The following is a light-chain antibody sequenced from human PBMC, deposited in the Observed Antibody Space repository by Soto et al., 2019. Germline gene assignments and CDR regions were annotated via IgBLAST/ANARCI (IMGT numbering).Light chain of an antibody. J-gene: IGLJ3*02. CDR3: CSYAGSYTWV. CDR2: DVT. V-gene: IGLV2-11*01. Sequence: QSALTQPRSVSTSPGQSITISCTGTSSDVGGHAYVSWYQQHPGKAPQLMIYDVTARPSGVPDRFSGSKSGTTASLTISDLQAEDEADYFCCSYAGSYTWVFGGGTKLTVL. CDR1: SSDVGGHAY.